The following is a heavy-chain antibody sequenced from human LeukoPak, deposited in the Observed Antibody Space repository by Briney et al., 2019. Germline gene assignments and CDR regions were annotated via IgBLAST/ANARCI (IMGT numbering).Heavy chain of an antibody. Sequence: PGGSLRLSCAASGLTFSNYEMHWVRRAPGKGLEWVSYISNSGSTIYYANSVKGRFTISRDNAKNSLCLQMNSLRGEDTAVYYCVREKAGDGYNFDYWGQGTLVTVSS. CDR3: VREKAGDGYNFDY. J-gene: IGHJ4*02. D-gene: IGHD5-24*01. V-gene: IGHV3-48*03. CDR1: GLTFSNYE. CDR2: ISNSGSTI.